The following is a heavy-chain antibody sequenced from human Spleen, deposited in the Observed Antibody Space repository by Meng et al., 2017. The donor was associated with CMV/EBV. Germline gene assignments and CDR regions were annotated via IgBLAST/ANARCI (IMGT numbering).Heavy chain of an antibody. J-gene: IGHJ4*02. CDR1: GFTFNKSA. Sequence: SCVVSGFTFNKSAMHWVRQAPGKGLEYVSGISASGAITHYADSVKDRFTISRDISKNTLYLQMGSLRGEDMAVYYCARARYDSYFDYWGQGTLVTVSS. D-gene: IGHD1-20*01. CDR3: ARARYDSYFDY. V-gene: IGHV3-64*02. CDR2: ISASGAIT.